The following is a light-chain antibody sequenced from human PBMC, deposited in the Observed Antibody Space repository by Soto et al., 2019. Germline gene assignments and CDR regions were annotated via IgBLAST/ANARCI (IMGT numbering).Light chain of an antibody. J-gene: IGKJ1*01. CDR1: QGFGGW. CDR2: AAS. Sequence: DIQMTQFPSSVSASVGDRVTITCRASQGFGGWFAWYQQKQGRAPKLLIYAASTMQSGVPSRFSGGGSGTDFTLTISRLHPEDFATYYCLQADSFPPWTFGQGTKVEIK. CDR3: LQADSFPPWT. V-gene: IGKV1-12*01.